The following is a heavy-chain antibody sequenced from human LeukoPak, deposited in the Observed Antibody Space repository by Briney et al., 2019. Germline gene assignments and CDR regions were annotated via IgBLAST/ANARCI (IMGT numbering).Heavy chain of an antibody. D-gene: IGHD6-6*01. CDR2: ISAYNGNT. CDR3: ARHRSLVRRIEDYYYYYGMDV. Sequence: ASVKVSCKASGFAFTSDGISWVRQAPGQGLEWMGWISAYNGNTNYAQKLQGRVTMTTDTSTSTAYMALRSLRSDDTAVYYCARHRSLVRRIEDYYYYYGMDVWGQGTTVTVSS. J-gene: IGHJ6*02. V-gene: IGHV1-18*01. CDR1: GFAFTSDG.